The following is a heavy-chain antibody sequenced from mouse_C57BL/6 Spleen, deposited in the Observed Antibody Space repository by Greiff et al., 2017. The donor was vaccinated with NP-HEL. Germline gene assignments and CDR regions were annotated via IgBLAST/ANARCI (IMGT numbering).Heavy chain of an antibody. CDR1: GYAFSSSW. CDR2: IYPGDGDT. Sequence: QVQLQQSGPELVKPGASVKISCKASGYAFSSSWMNWVKQRPGKGLEWIGRIYPGDGDTNYNGKFKGKATLTADKSSSTAYMKLSSLTSEDPAVYFCASRWYAYPGVPYAMDYWGQGTSVTVSS. V-gene: IGHV1-82*01. D-gene: IGHD1-1*02. J-gene: IGHJ4*01. CDR3: ASRWYAYPGVPYAMDY.